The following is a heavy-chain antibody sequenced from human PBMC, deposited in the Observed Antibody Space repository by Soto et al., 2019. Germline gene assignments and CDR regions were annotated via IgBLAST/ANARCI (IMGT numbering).Heavy chain of an antibody. V-gene: IGHV1-69*01. J-gene: IGHJ4*02. CDR2: IIPIFGKA. D-gene: IGHD3-22*01. CDR1: GGTFSSYA. Sequence: QVQLVQSGAEVKKPGSSVKVSCKASGGTFSSYAISWVRQAPGQGLEWMGGIIPIFGKANYAQKFQGRVTITADESTSTAYMEMSSLSSEDTAVYYCERERENNYYDSSGYYSLGYWGQGTLVTVSS. CDR3: ERERENNYYDSSGYYSLGY.